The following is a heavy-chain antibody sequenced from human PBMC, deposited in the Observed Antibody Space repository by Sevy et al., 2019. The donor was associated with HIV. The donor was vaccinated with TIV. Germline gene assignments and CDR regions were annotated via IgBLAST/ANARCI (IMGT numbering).Heavy chain of an antibody. CDR2: IIDTGGST. V-gene: IGHV3-23*01. Sequence: GGSLRLSCAGSGLTFSSYAVSWVRQAPGKGLEWVSSIIDTGGSTYYADSVKGRFTISRDNSKNTVYLQMNSLRAEDTAVYYCASDGLYYFDSGGYFSPGFDYWGQGTLVTVSS. J-gene: IGHJ4*02. CDR3: ASDGLYYFDSGGYFSPGFDY. D-gene: IGHD3-22*01. CDR1: GLTFSSYA.